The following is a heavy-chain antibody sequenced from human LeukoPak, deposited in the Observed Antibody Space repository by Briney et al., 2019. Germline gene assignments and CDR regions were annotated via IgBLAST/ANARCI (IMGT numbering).Heavy chain of an antibody. J-gene: IGHJ6*03. CDR3: ARGPEGYYYYYYMDV. Sequence: ASVKVSCKASGYTFTSYDINWVRQATGQGLEWMGWMNPNNGNTGYAQKFQGRVTITADKSTSTAYMELSSLRSEDTAVYYCARGPEGYYYYYYMDVWGKGTTVTVSS. CDR2: MNPNNGNT. CDR1: GYTFTSYD. V-gene: IGHV1-8*01.